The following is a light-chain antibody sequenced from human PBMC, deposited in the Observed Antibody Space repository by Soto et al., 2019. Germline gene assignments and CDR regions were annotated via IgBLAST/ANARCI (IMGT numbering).Light chain of an antibody. CDR3: QQYKNWPL. V-gene: IGKV3-15*01. CDR1: QSVRSH. J-gene: IGKJ1*01. CDR2: GAS. Sequence: EIVMTQSPATLSVSPGEGVTLSCRASQSVRSHLAWYQQKPGQPPRLLIYGASTRATGIPARFSGSGFGTEFTLTISSLQSEDFAVYYCQQYKNWPLFGQGTKVE.